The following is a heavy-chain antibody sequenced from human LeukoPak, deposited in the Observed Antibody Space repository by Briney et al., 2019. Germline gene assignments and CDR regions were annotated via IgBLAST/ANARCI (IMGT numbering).Heavy chain of an antibody. Sequence: PSETLSLTCTVSGGSISSGDYYWSWIRQPPGKGLEWIGEINHSGSTNYNPSLKSRVTISVDTSKNQFSLKLSSVTAADTAVYYCARAVVVVAAHRPFDYWGQGTLVTVSS. V-gene: IGHV4-39*07. D-gene: IGHD2-15*01. J-gene: IGHJ4*02. CDR2: INHSGST. CDR3: ARAVVVVAAHRPFDY. CDR1: GGSISSGDYY.